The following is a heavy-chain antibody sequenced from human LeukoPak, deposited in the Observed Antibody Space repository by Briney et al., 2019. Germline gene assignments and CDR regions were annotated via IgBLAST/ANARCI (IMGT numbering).Heavy chain of an antibody. V-gene: IGHV4-39*07. CDR1: GGSISSSSYY. D-gene: IGHD1-1*01. Sequence: SETLSLTCTVSGGSISSSSYYWGWIRQPPGKGLEWIGSIYYSGSTYYNPSLKSRVTISVDTSKNQFSLKLSSVTAADTAVYYCASWSRRRAGTTSRYFDYWGQGTLVTVSS. J-gene: IGHJ4*02. CDR2: IYYSGST. CDR3: ASWSRRRAGTTSRYFDY.